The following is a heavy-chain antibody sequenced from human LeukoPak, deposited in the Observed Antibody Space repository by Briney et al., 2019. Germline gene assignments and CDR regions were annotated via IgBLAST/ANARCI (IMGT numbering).Heavy chain of an antibody. CDR2: ISGSGGST. Sequence: PGGSLRLSCAASGFTFSSYWMSWVRQAPGKGLEWVSAISGSGGSTYYADSVKGRFTISRDNSKNTLYLQMNSLRAEDTAVYYCAKGQGMVRGVIPHWGQGTLVTVSS. CDR1: GFTFSSYW. J-gene: IGHJ4*02. V-gene: IGHV3-23*01. D-gene: IGHD3-10*01. CDR3: AKGQGMVRGVIPH.